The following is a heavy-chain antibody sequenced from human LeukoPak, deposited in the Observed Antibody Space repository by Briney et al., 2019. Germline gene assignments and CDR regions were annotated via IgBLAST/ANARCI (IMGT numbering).Heavy chain of an antibody. D-gene: IGHD6-19*01. V-gene: IGHV3-53*01. J-gene: IGHJ1*01. Sequence: GGSLRLSRAGSGFIVSSSYTSWVRQAPGKGLEWVSAIYSSGSTDYADSVRGRFTIARDTSKNMVYLQMNSLTAEDTAIYYCARRTGAAPGEFFLHWGQGTLVTVSS. CDR2: IYSSGST. CDR1: GFIVSSSY. CDR3: ARRTGAAPGEFFLH.